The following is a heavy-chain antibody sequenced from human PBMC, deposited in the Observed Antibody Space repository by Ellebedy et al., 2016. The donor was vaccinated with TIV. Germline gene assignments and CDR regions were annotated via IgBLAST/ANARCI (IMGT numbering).Heavy chain of an antibody. CDR2: ISGSSSYT. D-gene: IGHD3-3*01. Sequence: GGSLRLSXAAPGFTFSDYYMIWIRQAPGKGLEWVSFISGSSSYTNYADSVKGRFIISRDNAKNSVFLQMTSLRGDDTAVYYCASLTDVWSGYKGLDPWGQGTLVTVSS. J-gene: IGHJ5*02. V-gene: IGHV3-11*06. CDR3: ASLTDVWSGYKGLDP. CDR1: GFTFSDYY.